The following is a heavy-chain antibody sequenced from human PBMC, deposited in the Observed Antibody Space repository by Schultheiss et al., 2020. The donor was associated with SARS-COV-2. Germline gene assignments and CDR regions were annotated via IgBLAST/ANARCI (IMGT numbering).Heavy chain of an antibody. J-gene: IGHJ5*02. CDR3: ARGLGGYSSSWPNNWFDP. V-gene: IGHV4-39*01. CDR2: INHSGST. D-gene: IGHD6-13*01. Sequence: SETLSLTCTVSGGSISSGGYYWSWIRQPPGKGLEWIGEINHSGSTNYNPSLKSRVTISVDTSKNQFSLKLSSVTAADTAVYYCARGLGGYSSSWPNNWFDPWGQGTLVTVSS. CDR1: GGSISSGGYY.